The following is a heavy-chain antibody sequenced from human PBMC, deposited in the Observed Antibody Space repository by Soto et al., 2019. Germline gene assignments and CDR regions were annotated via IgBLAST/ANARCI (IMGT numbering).Heavy chain of an antibody. J-gene: IGHJ2*01. D-gene: IGHD6-19*01. CDR2: ITPFFGTA. Sequence: QVQLVQSGAEVKKPRSSVKVSCKATGGTFSNYAISWVRQAPGQGLEWMGGITPFFGTANYAQKFQARVTFTADESMSRVYNDVRSLRSEDTAVYYCAQTLGLAVAGHGRFDLWGRGTLVTVSS. CDR1: GGTFSNYA. V-gene: IGHV1-69*12. CDR3: AQTLGLAVAGHGRFDL.